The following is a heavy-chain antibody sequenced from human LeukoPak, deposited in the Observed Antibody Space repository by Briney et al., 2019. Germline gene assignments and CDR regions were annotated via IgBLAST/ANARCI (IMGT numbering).Heavy chain of an antibody. CDR3: ARRGGFGVTYDS. D-gene: IGHD3-10*01. Sequence: PSETLSLTCSVSSDSISNSAYYWGWIRQPPGKELEWIGTIYYSGFTHYNPSLRSRVAISVDTSKNQFTLNLSSLTAADTAVYYCARRGGFGVTYDSWGQGTLVTVSS. CDR1: SDSISNSAYY. CDR2: IYYSGFT. J-gene: IGHJ4*02. V-gene: IGHV4-39*01.